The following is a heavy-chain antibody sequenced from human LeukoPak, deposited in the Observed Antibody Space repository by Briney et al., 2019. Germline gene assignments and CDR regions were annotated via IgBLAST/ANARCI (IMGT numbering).Heavy chain of an antibody. CDR3: AREVAHFDY. V-gene: IGHV4-4*07. CDR1: GRSISRYY. D-gene: IGHD2-15*01. J-gene: IGHJ4*02. CDR2: IYTSGST. Sequence: SEPLTLLCSVSGRSISRYYWFWIRQPAGKGLEWIGRIYTSGSTNYNPSLKTRVTMLVDTSKNQFSLKLSSVTAADTAVYYCAREVAHFDYWGQGTLVTVSS.